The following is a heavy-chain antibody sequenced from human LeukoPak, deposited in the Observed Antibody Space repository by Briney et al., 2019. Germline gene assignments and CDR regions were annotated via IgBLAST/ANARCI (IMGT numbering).Heavy chain of an antibody. CDR2: IIPIFGIA. CDR3: AGVEYSSSPPLS. J-gene: IGHJ4*02. CDR1: GGTFSSYA. V-gene: IGHV1-69*04. Sequence: SVKVSCKASGGTFSSYAISWVRQAPGQGLEWMGRIIPIFGIANYAQKFQGRVTITADKSTSTAYMELSSLRSEDTAVYYCAGVEYSSSPPLSWGLGTLVTVSS. D-gene: IGHD6-6*01.